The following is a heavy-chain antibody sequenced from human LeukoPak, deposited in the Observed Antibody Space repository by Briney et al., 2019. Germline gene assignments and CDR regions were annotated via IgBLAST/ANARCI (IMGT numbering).Heavy chain of an antibody. J-gene: IGHJ4*02. V-gene: IGHV4-61*02. CDR3: ARDGRVGAQDY. CDR1: GGSISSGSYY. CDR2: IYTSGST. Sequence: SQTLSLTCTVSGGSISSGSYYWSWIRQPAGKGLEWIGRIYTSGSTNYNPSLKSRVTISVDTSKIQFSLKLSSVTAADTAVYYCARDGRVGAQDYWGQGTLVTVSS. D-gene: IGHD1-26*01.